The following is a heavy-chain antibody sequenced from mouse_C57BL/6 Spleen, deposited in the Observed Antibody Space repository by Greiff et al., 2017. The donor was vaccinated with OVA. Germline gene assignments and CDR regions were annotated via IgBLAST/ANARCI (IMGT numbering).Heavy chain of an antibody. J-gene: IGHJ2*01. V-gene: IGHV1-76*01. Sequence: QVQLQQSGAELVRPGASVKLSCKASGYTFTDYYINWVKQRPGQGLEWIARIYPGSGNTYYNEKFKGKATLTAEKSSSTAYMQLSSLTSEDSAVYFCARNYYGRNYFDYWGQGTTLTVSS. CDR2: IYPGSGNT. CDR1: GYTFTDYY. CDR3: ARNYYGRNYFDY. D-gene: IGHD1-1*01.